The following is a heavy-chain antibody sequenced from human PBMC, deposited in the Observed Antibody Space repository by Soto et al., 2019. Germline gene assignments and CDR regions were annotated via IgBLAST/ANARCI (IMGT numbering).Heavy chain of an antibody. D-gene: IGHD3-3*01. CDR1: GGSISSGDYY. J-gene: IGHJ4*02. V-gene: IGHV4-30-4*01. CDR2: IYYSGST. Sequence: SETLSLTCTVSGGSISSGDYYWSWIRQPPGKGLEWIGYIYYSGSTYYNPSLKSRVTISVDTSKNQFSLKLSSVTAADTAVYYCPYRTIFGSVDYWGQGTLVTVSS. CDR3: PYRTIFGSVDY.